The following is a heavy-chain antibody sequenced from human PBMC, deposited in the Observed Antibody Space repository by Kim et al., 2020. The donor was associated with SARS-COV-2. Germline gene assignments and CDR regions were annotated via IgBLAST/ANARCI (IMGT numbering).Heavy chain of an antibody. CDR1: GGSISSGSYY. CDR2: IYTSGST. J-gene: IGHJ5*02. CDR3: ARGYFDWLFSSGGRGAVSWFDP. Sequence: SETLSLTCTVSGGSISSGSYYWSWIRQPAGKGLEWIGRIYTSGSTNYNPSLKSRVTISVDTSKNQFSLKLSSVTAADTAVYYCARGYFDWLFSSGGRGAVSWFDPWGQGTLVTVSS. D-gene: IGHD3-9*01. V-gene: IGHV4-61*02.